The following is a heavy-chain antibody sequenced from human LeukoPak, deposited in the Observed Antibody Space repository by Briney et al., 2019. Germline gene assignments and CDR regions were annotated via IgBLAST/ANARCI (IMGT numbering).Heavy chain of an antibody. CDR3: VRDGGFPGTTGTYEI. Sequence: GGSLRLSCAASGFTFSSYAMHWVRQAPGKGLEWVAVISYDGSNKYYADSVKGRFTISRDNAKESLYLEMNSLRVEDAAVYYCVRDGGFPGTTGTYEIWGQGTMVSVSP. CDR1: GFTFSSYA. D-gene: IGHD1-7*01. CDR2: ISYDGSNK. V-gene: IGHV3-30*04. J-gene: IGHJ3*02.